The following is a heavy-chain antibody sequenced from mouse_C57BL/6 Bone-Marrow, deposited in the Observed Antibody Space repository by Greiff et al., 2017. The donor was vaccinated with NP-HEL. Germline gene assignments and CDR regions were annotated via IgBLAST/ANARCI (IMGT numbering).Heavy chain of an antibody. J-gene: IGHJ2*01. CDR2: INPYNGGT. CDR3: ARVGQLRLRYFDY. V-gene: IGHV1-19*01. D-gene: IGHD3-2*02. CDR1: GYTFTDYY. Sequence: EVQLQQSGPVLVKPGASVKMSCKASGYTFTDYYMNWVKQSHGKSLEWIGVINPYNGGTSYNQKFKGKATLTVDKSSSTAYMELNSLTSEDSAVYYCARVGQLRLRYFDYWGQGTTLTGSS.